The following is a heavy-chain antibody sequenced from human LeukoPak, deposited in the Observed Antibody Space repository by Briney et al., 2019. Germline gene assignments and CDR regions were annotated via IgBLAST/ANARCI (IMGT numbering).Heavy chain of an antibody. CDR2: ISYDGSNT. CDR1: GFTFSTSG. J-gene: IGHJ6*04. Sequence: GGSLRLSCAASGFTFSTSGMHWVRQAPGKGLEWVAVISYDGSNTYYSDSVKGRFAISRDNSKNTLYLQMNCLRTEDTAVYYCAELGITMIGGVWGKGTTVTISS. CDR3: AELGITMIGGV. D-gene: IGHD3-10*02. V-gene: IGHV3-30*18.